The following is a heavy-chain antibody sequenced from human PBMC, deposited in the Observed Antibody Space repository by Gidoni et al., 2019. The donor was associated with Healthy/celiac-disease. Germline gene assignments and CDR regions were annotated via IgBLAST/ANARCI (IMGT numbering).Heavy chain of an antibody. J-gene: IGHJ6*02. CDR3: ARHGVSSYYYYGMDV. Sequence: EVQLVQSGAEVKQPGESLKIPCKGSGYSFTSYWIGWVRQMPGKGLEWMGIIHPGDSDTRYSPSFQGQVTISADKSISTAYLQWSSLKASDTAMYYCARHGVSSYYYYGMDVWGQGTTVTVSS. CDR2: IHPGDSDT. D-gene: IGHD3-16*01. V-gene: IGHV5-51*01. CDR1: GYSFTSYW.